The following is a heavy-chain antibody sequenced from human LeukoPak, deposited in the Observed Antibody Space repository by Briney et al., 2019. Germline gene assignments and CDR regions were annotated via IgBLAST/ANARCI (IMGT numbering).Heavy chain of an antibody. CDR3: ARIHRYCSGGACYVLDN. D-gene: IGHD2-15*01. V-gene: IGHV4-59*02. J-gene: IGHJ4*02. CDR2: VYYSGST. Sequence: PSESLSLTCVVSGGSVSGYYWGWIRQPPGRGLEWIGYVYYSGSTNYNPSFKSRITISVDTSRNQFSLQLSSVTAADTAVYYCARIHRYCSGGACYVLDNWGQGTLVAVSS. CDR1: GGSVSGYY.